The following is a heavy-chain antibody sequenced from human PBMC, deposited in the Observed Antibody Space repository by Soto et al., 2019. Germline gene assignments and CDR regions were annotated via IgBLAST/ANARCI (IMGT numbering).Heavy chain of an antibody. CDR3: ARFNYYDSSGYYSNDAFDI. CDR1: GGSISSNNYY. Sequence: SETLSLTCTVSGGSISSNNYYWSLIRQPPGKGLEWIGYIYYSGSTYYNPSLKSRVTISVDTSKNQFSLKLSSVTAADTAVYYCARFNYYDSSGYYSNDAFDIWGQGTMVTVSS. V-gene: IGHV4-30-4*01. J-gene: IGHJ3*02. D-gene: IGHD3-22*01. CDR2: IYYSGST.